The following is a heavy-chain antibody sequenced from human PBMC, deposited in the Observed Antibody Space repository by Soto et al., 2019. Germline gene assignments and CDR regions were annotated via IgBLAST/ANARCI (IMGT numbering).Heavy chain of an antibody. CDR2: IRDKGRGSTT. D-gene: IGHD2-2*01. V-gene: IGHV3-72*01. J-gene: IGHJ3*02. Sequence: EVQVVESGGGLVQPGGSLRLSCAASGFIFSDHYMDWVRQAPGKGLEWVGRIRDKGRGSTTEYAASVKGRVTISRDDSENSLYLQMNSLQTEDTAVYYCTRSGFYAACHIWGQGTMVTVSS. CDR1: GFIFSDHY. CDR3: TRSGFYAACHI.